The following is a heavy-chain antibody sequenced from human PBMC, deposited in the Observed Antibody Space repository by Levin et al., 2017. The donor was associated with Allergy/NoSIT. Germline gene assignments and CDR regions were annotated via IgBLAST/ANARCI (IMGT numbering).Heavy chain of an antibody. J-gene: IGHJ4*02. D-gene: IGHD6-19*01. CDR3: ARLVKGIAVAGTYYFDY. CDR2: INHSGST. V-gene: IGHV4-34*01. CDR1: GGSFSGYY. Sequence: SETLSLTCAVYGGSFSGYYWSWIRQPPGKGLEWIGEINHSGSTNYNPSLKSRVTISVDTSKNQFSLKLSSVTAADTAVYYCARLVKGIAVAGTYYFDYWGQGTLVTVSS.